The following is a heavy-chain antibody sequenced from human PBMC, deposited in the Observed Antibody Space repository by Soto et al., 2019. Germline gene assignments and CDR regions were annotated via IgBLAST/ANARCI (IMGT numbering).Heavy chain of an antibody. J-gene: IGHJ6*02. CDR3: ARRGPLNNIEVVPDYFGLDV. CDR2: ISSGGSSK. D-gene: IGHD2-15*01. Sequence: QEQLVDSGGGLVKPGGSLRLSCEASGFTFRDYYMSWIRQAPGKGLEWISYISSGGSSKFYTESVKGRFTISRDIAKNSLYLQMDGLRVEDTGVYFCARRGPLNNIEVVPDYFGLDVWGQGTTVTVSS. V-gene: IGHV3-11*01. CDR1: GFTFRDYY.